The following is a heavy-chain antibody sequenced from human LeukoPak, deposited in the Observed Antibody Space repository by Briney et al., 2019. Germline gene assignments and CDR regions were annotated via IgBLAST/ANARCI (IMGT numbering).Heavy chain of an antibody. CDR1: GYTFTSYY. D-gene: IGHD3-3*01. Sequence: GASVKVSCKASGYTFTSYYMHWVRQAPRQGLEWMGIINPSGGSTSYAQKFQGRVTMTRDTSISTAYMELSSLMSEDTAVYYCARGLPKAVFGMVIEDWGQGTLVTVSS. CDR3: ARGLPKAVFGMVIED. CDR2: INPSGGST. J-gene: IGHJ1*01. V-gene: IGHV1-46*01.